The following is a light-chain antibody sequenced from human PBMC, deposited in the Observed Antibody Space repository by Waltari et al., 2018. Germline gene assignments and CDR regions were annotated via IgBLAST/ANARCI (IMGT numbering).Light chain of an antibody. J-gene: IGLJ2*01. CDR2: DVS. V-gene: IGLV2-14*03. CDR3: SSYTSSSTRVV. Sequence: QSALTQPASVSGSPGPSITISCTGTSSDVGGYNYVPGYQTHPGKAPKLMIYDVSNRPSGVSNRFSGSKSGNTASLTISGLQAEDEADYYCSSYTSSSTRVVFGGGTKLTVL. CDR1: SSDVGGYNY.